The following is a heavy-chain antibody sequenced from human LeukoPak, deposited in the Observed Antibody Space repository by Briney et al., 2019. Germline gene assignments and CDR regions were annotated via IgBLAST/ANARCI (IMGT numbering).Heavy chain of an antibody. CDR1: GFTFSSYT. D-gene: IGHD1-26*01. J-gene: IGHJ4*02. Sequence: GGSLRLSCAASGFTFSSYTMNWVRQAPGKGLEWVSYISSSSNTIYYADSVKGRFTISRDNAKNSLYLQMNSLRAEDTAVYYCARERLRNSGSHDYWGQGTLVTVSS. CDR2: ISSSSNTI. V-gene: IGHV3-48*04. CDR3: ARERLRNSGSHDY.